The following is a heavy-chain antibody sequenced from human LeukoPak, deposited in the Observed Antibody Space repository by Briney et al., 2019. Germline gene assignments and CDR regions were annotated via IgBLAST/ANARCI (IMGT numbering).Heavy chain of an antibody. CDR3: ARRHDILTGYYPYYYYYMDV. J-gene: IGHJ6*03. Sequence: PSETLSLTCTVSGGSISSYYWSWIRQPAGKGLEWIGRIYTSRSTNYNPSLKSRVTMSVDTSKNQFSLKLSSVTAADTAVYYCARRHDILTGYYPYYYYYMDVWGKGTTVTVSS. V-gene: IGHV4-4*07. CDR1: GGSISSYY. D-gene: IGHD3-9*01. CDR2: IYTSRST.